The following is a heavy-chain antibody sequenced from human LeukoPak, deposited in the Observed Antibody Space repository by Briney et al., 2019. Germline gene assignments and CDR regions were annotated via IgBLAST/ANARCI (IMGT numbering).Heavy chain of an antibody. CDR3: AKGRTPDY. J-gene: IGHJ4*02. D-gene: IGHD2-15*01. Sequence: GGSLRLSCAASGFTFSTYVMPWVRQAPGKGLEWVSAISGSGGSTFYADSVKGRFTISRDNSNNTLFLQMNSLRAEDTAVYYCAKGRTPDYWGQGTLVTVSS. CDR1: GFTFSTYV. CDR2: ISGSGGST. V-gene: IGHV3-23*01.